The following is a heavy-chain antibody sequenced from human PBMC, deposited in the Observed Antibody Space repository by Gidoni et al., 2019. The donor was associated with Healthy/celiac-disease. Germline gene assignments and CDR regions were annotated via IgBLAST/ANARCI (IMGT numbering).Heavy chain of an antibody. Sequence: QVQLPESGPGLVKPSETLSLTCAVSGYSISRGSYWGWIRQPQGKGLDWIGSIYHSGSTYYNPYLKSRVTISVDTSKNQFSLKLSSVTAADTAVYYCARDEGAGVVVVAAKGAFDIWGQGTMVTVSS. J-gene: IGHJ3*02. CDR1: GYSISRGSY. CDR3: ARDEGAGVVVVAAKGAFDI. V-gene: IGHV4-38-2*02. CDR2: IYHSGST. D-gene: IGHD2-15*01.